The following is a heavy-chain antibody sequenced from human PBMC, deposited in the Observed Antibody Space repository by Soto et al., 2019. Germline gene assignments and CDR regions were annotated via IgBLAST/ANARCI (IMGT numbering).Heavy chain of an antibody. CDR3: ARDRSDSSRADSFDI. CDR2: IYRGIAT. V-gene: IGHV3-53*01. Sequence: PGGSLRLSCAVSGFSVSNTYMSWVRQAPGKGMGWVSVIYRGIATHYADSVKGRFTISRDNSKNTVYLQMNSLRAEDTAVYYCARDRSDSSRADSFDIWGQGTIVT. CDR1: GFSVSNTY. J-gene: IGHJ3*02. D-gene: IGHD6-25*01.